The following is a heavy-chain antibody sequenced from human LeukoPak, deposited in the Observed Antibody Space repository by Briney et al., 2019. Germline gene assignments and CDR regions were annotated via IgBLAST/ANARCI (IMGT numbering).Heavy chain of an antibody. CDR3: ARDDRVVVPAAKYAFDI. Sequence: ASVKVSCKASGYTFTSYYMHWVRQAPGQGLEWMGIINPSGGSTSYAQKFQGRVTMTRDTSTSTVYMELSSLRSEDAAVYYCARDDRVVVPAAKYAFDIWGQGTMVTVSS. V-gene: IGHV1-46*01. J-gene: IGHJ3*02. D-gene: IGHD2-2*01. CDR1: GYTFTSYY. CDR2: INPSGGST.